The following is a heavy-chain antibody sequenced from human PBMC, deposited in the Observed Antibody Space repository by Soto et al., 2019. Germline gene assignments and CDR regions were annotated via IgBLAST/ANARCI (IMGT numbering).Heavy chain of an antibody. D-gene: IGHD2-2*01. CDR1: GYSFTSYW. CDR2: IYPGDSDT. Sequence: GESLKISCKGSGYSFTSYWIGWVRQMPGKGLEWMGIIYPGDSDTRYSPSFQGQVTISADKSISTAYLQWSSLKDSDTAMYYCERGLGPDDAIYNSFDPWGQGTLVTVS. J-gene: IGHJ5*02. V-gene: IGHV5-51*01. CDR3: ERGLGPDDAIYNSFDP.